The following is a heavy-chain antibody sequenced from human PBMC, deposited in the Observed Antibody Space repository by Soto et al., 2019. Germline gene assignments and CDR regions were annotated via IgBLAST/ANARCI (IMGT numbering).Heavy chain of an antibody. CDR1: GFTFSSYA. CDR3: AKDCRGSGSCEPY. J-gene: IGHJ4*02. CDR2: ISGSGGST. D-gene: IGHD3-10*01. V-gene: IGHV3-23*01. Sequence: GGSLRLSCAASGFTFSSYAMSWVRQAPGKGLEWVSAISGSGGSTYYADSVKGRFTISRDNSKNTLYLQMNSLRAEDTAVYYFAKDCRGSGSCEPYWGQGTPVTGSS.